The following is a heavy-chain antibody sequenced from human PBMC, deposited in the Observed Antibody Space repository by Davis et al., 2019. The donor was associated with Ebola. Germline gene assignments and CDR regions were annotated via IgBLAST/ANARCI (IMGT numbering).Heavy chain of an antibody. J-gene: IGHJ3*02. Sequence: GGSLRLSCAASGFTFSSYEMNWVRQAPGKGLEWVSYISSSGSTIYYADSVKGRFTISRDNAKNSLYLQMNSLRAEDTAVYYCARRETYYYDSSGYALAGAFDIWGQGTMVTVSS. CDR3: ARRETYYYDSSGYALAGAFDI. V-gene: IGHV3-48*03. CDR2: ISSSGSTI. CDR1: GFTFSSYE. D-gene: IGHD3-22*01.